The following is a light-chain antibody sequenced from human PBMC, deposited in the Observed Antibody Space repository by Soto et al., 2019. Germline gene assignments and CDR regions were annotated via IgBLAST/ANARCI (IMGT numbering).Light chain of an antibody. CDR1: QDITTY. CDR3: QQLYTSPYT. V-gene: IGKV1-9*01. Sequence: IQLTQSPSSLSATVGDRLTLTCRASQDITTYLAWYQQKPGKAPALLIYAASTLQSGVPSRFSGSGSGTDFTLTISSLQPEDFATYYCQQLYTSPYTFGQGTKLEIK. J-gene: IGKJ2*01. CDR2: AAS.